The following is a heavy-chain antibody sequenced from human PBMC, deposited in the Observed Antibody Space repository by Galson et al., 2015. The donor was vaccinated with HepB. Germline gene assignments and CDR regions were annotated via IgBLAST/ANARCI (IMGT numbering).Heavy chain of an antibody. CDR2: ISYNGRT. J-gene: IGHJ5*02. V-gene: IGHV4-31*03. Sequence: TLSLTCTVSGGSISSGGNYWSWIRQHPGKGLECIAYISYNGRTYYNPSLKSRVTISIDTSKNQFSLNLSSVTAADTAVYYCARLIGSSWIRFDPSGQGTLVNAAS. D-gene: IGHD6-13*01. CDR1: GGSISSGGNY. CDR3: ARLIGSSWIRFDP.